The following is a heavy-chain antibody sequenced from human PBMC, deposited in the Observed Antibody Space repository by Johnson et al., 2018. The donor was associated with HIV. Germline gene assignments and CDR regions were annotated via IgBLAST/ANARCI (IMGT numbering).Heavy chain of an antibody. V-gene: IGHV3-66*01. Sequence: VQLVESGGGVVQPGGSLRLSCAASGITVSSNYMSWVRQAPGKGLEWVSVIFSVGGAYYADSVKGRFTISRDNAKKSLYLQMSSLKAEDTAVYYCAKVRCGGDCLDAFDIWGQGTMVTVSS. CDR3: AKVRCGGDCLDAFDI. D-gene: IGHD2-21*02. CDR1: GITVSSNY. CDR2: IFSVGGA. J-gene: IGHJ3*02.